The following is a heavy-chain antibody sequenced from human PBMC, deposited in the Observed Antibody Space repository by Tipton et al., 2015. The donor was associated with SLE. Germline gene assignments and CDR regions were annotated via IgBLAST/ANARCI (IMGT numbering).Heavy chain of an antibody. D-gene: IGHD5-12*01. CDR1: GYSISSGYY. J-gene: IGHJ6*02. Sequence: TLSLTCAVSGYSISSGYYWGWIRQPPGKGLEWIGSIYQSGSTNDNPSLKSRVIISIDTSKNQFSLKLSSVTAADTAVYYCARGSGYDWPGGYYSYGMDVWGQGTTVTVSS. CDR3: ARGSGYDWPGGYYSYGMDV. CDR2: IYQSGST. V-gene: IGHV4-38-2*01.